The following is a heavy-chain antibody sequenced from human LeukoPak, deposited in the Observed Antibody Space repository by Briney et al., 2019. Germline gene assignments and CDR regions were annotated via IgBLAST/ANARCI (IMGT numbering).Heavy chain of an antibody. J-gene: IGHJ5*02. V-gene: IGHV3-48*03. CDR1: GFTFSSYE. Sequence: GGSLRLSCAASGFTFSSYEMNWVRQAPGKGLEWVSYISSSGSTIYYADSVKGRLTISRDNAKNSLYLQMNSLRAEDTAVYYCARTRGYSYGERWFDPWGQGTLVTVSS. CDR2: ISSSGSTI. D-gene: IGHD5-18*01. CDR3: ARTRGYSYGERWFDP.